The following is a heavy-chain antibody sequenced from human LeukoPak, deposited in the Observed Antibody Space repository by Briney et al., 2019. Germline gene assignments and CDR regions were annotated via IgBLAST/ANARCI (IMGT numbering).Heavy chain of an antibody. CDR1: GDSISSNYW. D-gene: IGHD2-15*01. J-gene: IGHJ4*02. V-gene: IGHV4-4*02. CDR2: ISDSGTT. CDR3: TTVRRGCSSSSCYFEN. Sequence: SGTLSLTCAVSGDSISSNYWWTWVRQSPGKGLQWVGAISDSGTTKYNPALISRVIISLDKSQNQFSLSLKSVTVADRAVYYCTTVRRGCSSSSCYFENWGQGALDTVSP.